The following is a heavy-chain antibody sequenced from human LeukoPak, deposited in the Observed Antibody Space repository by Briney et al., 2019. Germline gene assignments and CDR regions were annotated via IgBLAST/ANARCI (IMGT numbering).Heavy chain of an antibody. V-gene: IGHV3-48*03. J-gene: IGHJ3*02. D-gene: IGHD2-2*01. Sequence: QPGGSLRLSCAASGFTFSSYEMSWVRQAPGKGLEWVSYISSSGSTIYYADSVKGRFTISRDNAKNSLYLQMNSLRAEDTAVYYCARSGIVPADADAFDIWGQGTMVTVSS. CDR1: GFTFSSYE. CDR3: ARSGIVPADADAFDI. CDR2: ISSSGSTI.